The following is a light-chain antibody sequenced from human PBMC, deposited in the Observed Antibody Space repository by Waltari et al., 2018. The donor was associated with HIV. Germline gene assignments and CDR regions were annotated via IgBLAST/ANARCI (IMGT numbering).Light chain of an antibody. CDR2: EVD. J-gene: IGLJ1*01. CDR1: SRDIGTYRY. CDR3: SSYAGNNNYV. V-gene: IGLV2-8*01. Sequence: QPALTQPPSASGSPGQSVTISCTGTSRDIGTYRYVSWYQQHPGRAPHLLIYEVDKRPSGVPDRFSASKSANTASLTVSGLQVADEADYYCSSYAGNNNYVFGTGTRVTVL.